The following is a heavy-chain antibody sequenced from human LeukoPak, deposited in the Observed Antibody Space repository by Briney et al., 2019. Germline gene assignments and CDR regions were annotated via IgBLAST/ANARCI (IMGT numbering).Heavy chain of an antibody. J-gene: IGHJ5*02. V-gene: IGHV4-34*01. CDR2: INHSGST. D-gene: IGHD2-15*01. CDR3: ARGYCSGDSCYSWFDP. CDR1: GGSFSGYY. Sequence: SETLSLTCAVYGGSFSGYYWSWIRQPPGKGLEWIGEINHSGSTNYNLSLKSRVTISVDTSKNQFSLKLSSVTAADAAVYYCARGYCSGDSCYSWFDPWGQGTLVTVSS.